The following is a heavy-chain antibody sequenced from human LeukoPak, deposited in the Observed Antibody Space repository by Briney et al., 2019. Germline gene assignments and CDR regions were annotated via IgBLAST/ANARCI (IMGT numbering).Heavy chain of an antibody. CDR1: GFTSGSYG. CDR3: AREEFTHYYYFPMDV. CDR2: ISHDGNNK. Sequence: GRSLRLSCVASGFTSGSYGMHWVRQAPGKGLEWVAVISHDGNNKYYADSVKGRFTISRDNSKSTLYLEVHSLRAEDTAVYYCAREEFTHYYYFPMDVWGQGTTVTVSS. V-gene: IGHV3-30*03. J-gene: IGHJ6*02.